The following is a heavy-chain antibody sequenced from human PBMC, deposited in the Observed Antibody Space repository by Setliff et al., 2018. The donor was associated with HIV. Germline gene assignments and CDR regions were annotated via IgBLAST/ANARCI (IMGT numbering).Heavy chain of an antibody. CDR2: INHSGNT. CDR1: GGSFSGYY. J-gene: IGHJ4*02. D-gene: IGHD3-10*01. Sequence: SETLSLTCAFNGGSFSGYYWMWIRQSPGEGLEWIGEINHSGNTNYNPSLKSRVTMSGDTSKNQFSLNLTSVTAADTVVYFCARGLGRGSGTYYNPPGYWGPGTLVTVSS. V-gene: IGHV4-34*01. CDR3: ARGLGRGSGTYYNPPGY.